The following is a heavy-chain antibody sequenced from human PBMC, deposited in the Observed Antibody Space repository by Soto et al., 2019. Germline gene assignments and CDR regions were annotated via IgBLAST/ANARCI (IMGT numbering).Heavy chain of an antibody. CDR3: ARVYNDFWSGHIDY. Sequence: PGGSLRLSCAASGFRFSDYSMNWVRQAPGRGLEWVSYISSSSFTIHYADSVEGRFAISRDNAKNSLYLQMNSLRAEDTAVYYCARVYNDFWSGHIDYWGQGALVTLSS. CDR2: ISSSSFTI. D-gene: IGHD3-3*01. V-gene: IGHV3-48*01. CDR1: GFRFSDYS. J-gene: IGHJ4*02.